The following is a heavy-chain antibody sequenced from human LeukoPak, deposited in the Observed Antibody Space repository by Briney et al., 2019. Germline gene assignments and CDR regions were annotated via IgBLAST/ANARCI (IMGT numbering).Heavy chain of an antibody. V-gene: IGHV3-48*01. CDR1: GFTFSSYS. J-gene: IGHJ4*02. Sequence: GGSLRLSCAASGFTFSSYSMNWVRRAPGKGLEWVSYVSKITHRKLYADSVRGRFTISRDDVTNSLYLQMDSLRVEDTAVCYCVRDPDALDFWGRGTQVIVSS. D-gene: IGHD2-2*01. CDR3: VRDPDALDF. CDR2: VSKITHRK.